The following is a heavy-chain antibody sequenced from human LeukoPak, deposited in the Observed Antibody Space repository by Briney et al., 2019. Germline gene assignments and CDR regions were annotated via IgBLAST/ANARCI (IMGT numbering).Heavy chain of an antibody. CDR3: ARSGYSGRLPAYFDY. CDR2: ISNDGSSE. Sequence: GGSLRLSCAASGFTFRSYAMHWVRQAPGKGLEWVAVISNDGSSEYYGDSVKGRFTISRDNSKDTLYLQMNSLRAEDTAVYYCARSGYSGRLPAYFDYWGQETLVTVSS. CDR1: GFTFRSYA. J-gene: IGHJ4*02. D-gene: IGHD1-26*01. V-gene: IGHV3-30-3*01.